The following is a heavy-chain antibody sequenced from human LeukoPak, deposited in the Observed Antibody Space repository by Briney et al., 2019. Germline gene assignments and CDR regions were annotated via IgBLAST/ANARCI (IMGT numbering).Heavy chain of an antibody. CDR2: ITYDGSNK. CDR3: AKGTAAAGTLSSYAMDV. Sequence: GRSLRLSCAASGFTFSNYGIYWVRQAPGKGLEWVALITYDGSNKYYGDSVKGRFAISRDNSKNTLYLQMNSLRDEDTAVYYCAKGTAAAGTLSSYAMDVWGQGTTVTVSS. CDR1: GFTFSNYG. V-gene: IGHV3-30*18. D-gene: IGHD6-13*01. J-gene: IGHJ6*02.